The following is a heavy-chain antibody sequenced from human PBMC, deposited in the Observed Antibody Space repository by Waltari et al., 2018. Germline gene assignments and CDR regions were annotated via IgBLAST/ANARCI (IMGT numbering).Heavy chain of an antibody. J-gene: IGHJ4*02. CDR2: FDPEDGET. V-gene: IGHV1-24*01. CDR3: ATIYCSGGSCYQYYFDY. CDR1: GYTLTELS. Sequence: QVQLVQSGAEVKKPGASVKVSYKVSGYTLTELSMHWVRQAPGKGLEWMGGFDPEDGETTDAQKFQGRVTMTEDTSTDTAYMELSSLRSEDTAVYYCATIYCSGGSCYQYYFDYWGQGTLVTVSS. D-gene: IGHD2-15*01.